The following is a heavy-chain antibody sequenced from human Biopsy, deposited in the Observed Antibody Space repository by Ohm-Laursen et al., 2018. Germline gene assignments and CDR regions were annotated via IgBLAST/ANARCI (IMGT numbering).Heavy chain of an antibody. Sequence: TLSLTCIVSGGSISSDYWIWIRPTPGKGLEWIGYIYYSGSTNYNPSLKSRVTISVDTSKNQFSLRLNSVTAADTAVYYCARATNSTGWPYYYFYGMDVWGQGTTVTVSS. CDR2: IYYSGST. CDR1: GGSISSDY. D-gene: IGHD2/OR15-2a*01. V-gene: IGHV4-59*01. J-gene: IGHJ6*02. CDR3: ARATNSTGWPYYYFYGMDV.